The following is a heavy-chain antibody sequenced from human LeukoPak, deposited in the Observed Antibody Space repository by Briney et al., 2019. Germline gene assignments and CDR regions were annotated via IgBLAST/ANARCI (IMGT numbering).Heavy chain of an antibody. Sequence: GASVKVSCKASGGTFSSYAISWVRQAPGQGLEWMGGIISIFGTANYAQKFQGRVTITADKSTSTAYMELSSLRSEDTAVYYCARPLRGPDETDAFDIWGQGTMVTVSS. J-gene: IGHJ3*02. CDR1: GGTFSSYA. CDR2: IISIFGTA. V-gene: IGHV1-69*06. CDR3: ARPLRGPDETDAFDI. D-gene: IGHD1-14*01.